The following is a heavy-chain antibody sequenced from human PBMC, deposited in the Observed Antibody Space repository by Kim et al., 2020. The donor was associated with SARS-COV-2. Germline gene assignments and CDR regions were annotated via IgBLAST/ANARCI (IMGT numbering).Heavy chain of an antibody. D-gene: IGHD4-17*01. Sequence: KFQGRVTMTRDTSISTAYMELSRLRSDDTAVYYCARDWGTVTTMVYYFDYWGQGTLVTVSS. V-gene: IGHV1-2*02. CDR3: ARDWGTVTTMVYYFDY. J-gene: IGHJ4*02.